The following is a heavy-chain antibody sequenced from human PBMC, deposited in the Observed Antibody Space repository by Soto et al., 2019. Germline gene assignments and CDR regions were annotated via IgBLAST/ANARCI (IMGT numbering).Heavy chain of an antibody. CDR1: GGSISSSSYY. J-gene: IGHJ5*02. D-gene: IGHD3-10*01. V-gene: IGHV4-39*07. Sequence: PSGTLSLTCTVSGGSISSSSYYWGWIRQPPGKGLEWIGSIYYSGSTYYNPSLKSRVTITADESTSTAYMELSSLRSEDPAVYYCASGDIPRGFDPWGQGTLVTVSS. CDR3: ASGDIPRGFDP. CDR2: IYYSGST.